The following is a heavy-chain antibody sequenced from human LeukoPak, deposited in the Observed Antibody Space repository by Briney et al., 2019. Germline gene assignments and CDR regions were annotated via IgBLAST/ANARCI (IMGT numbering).Heavy chain of an antibody. D-gene: IGHD2-15*01. CDR2: INWNGGST. CDR1: GFAFDDYG. V-gene: IGHV3-20*04. Sequence: GGSLRLSCAASGFAFDDYGMSWVRQAPGKGLEWVSGINWNGGSTGYADSVKGRFTISRDNAKNSLYLLMNSLRAEDTALYYCARLVVAATNWFDPWGQGTLVTVSS. J-gene: IGHJ5*02. CDR3: ARLVVAATNWFDP.